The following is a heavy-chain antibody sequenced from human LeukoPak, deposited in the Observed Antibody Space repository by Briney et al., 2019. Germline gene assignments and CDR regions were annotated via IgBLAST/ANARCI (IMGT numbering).Heavy chain of an antibody. J-gene: IGHJ6*03. V-gene: IGHV3-73*01. Sequence: GGSLRLSCAASGFTFSGSAMHWVRQASGKGLEWVGRLRSKANSYATAYAASVKGRFTISRDDSKNTAYLQMNSLKTEDTAVYYCTRQAPRTIFGVVESMDVWGKGTTVTVSS. CDR1: GFTFSGSA. CDR2: LRSKANSYAT. CDR3: TRQAPRTIFGVVESMDV. D-gene: IGHD3-3*01.